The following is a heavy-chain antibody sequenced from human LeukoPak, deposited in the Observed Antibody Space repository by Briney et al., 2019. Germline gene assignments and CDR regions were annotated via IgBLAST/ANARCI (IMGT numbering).Heavy chain of an antibody. D-gene: IGHD1-26*01. CDR1: GFTVSNNY. Sequence: GGSLRLSCVVSGFTVSNNYMSWVRQAPRKGLEWVSLIYNGGSTYYADSVKGRFTISRDNSKNTVYLQMNSLRAKDTAMYYCARVGATYDAFDIWGQGTMVTVSS. CDR3: ARVGATYDAFDI. J-gene: IGHJ3*02. V-gene: IGHV3-53*01. CDR2: IYNGGST.